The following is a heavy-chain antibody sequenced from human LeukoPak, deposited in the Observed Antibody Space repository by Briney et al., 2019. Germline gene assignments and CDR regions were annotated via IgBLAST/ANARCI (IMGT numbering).Heavy chain of an antibody. V-gene: IGHV4-34*01. D-gene: IGHD3-22*01. Sequence: SETLSLTCAVYGGSFSGYYWSWIRQPPGKGLEWIGEINHSGSTNYNPSLKSRVTISVDTSKNQFSLKLSSVTAADTAVYYCARGYDSSGYRGLYGMDVWGQGTTVTVSS. CDR2: INHSGST. CDR3: ARGYDSSGYRGLYGMDV. J-gene: IGHJ6*02. CDR1: GGSFSGYY.